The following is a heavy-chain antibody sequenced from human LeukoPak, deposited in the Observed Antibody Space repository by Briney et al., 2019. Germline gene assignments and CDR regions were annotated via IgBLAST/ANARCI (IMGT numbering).Heavy chain of an antibody. Sequence: ASVKVSCKAPGYTFTGYYMHWVRQAPGQGLEWMGWINPNSGGTNYAQKFQGRVTMTRDTSISTAYMELSRLRSDDTAVYYCAREVHRDGCNSSDYWGQGTLVTVSS. CDR3: AREVHRDGCNSSDY. J-gene: IGHJ4*02. CDR2: INPNSGGT. V-gene: IGHV1-2*02. D-gene: IGHD5-24*01. CDR1: GYTFTGYY.